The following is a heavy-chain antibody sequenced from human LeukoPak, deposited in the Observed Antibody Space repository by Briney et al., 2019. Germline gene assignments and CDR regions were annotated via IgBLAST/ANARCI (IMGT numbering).Heavy chain of an antibody. CDR2: INPKSGAA. J-gene: IGHJ4*02. Sequence: ASVKVSCKASRYIFSDYYMHWVRQAPGQGFEWLGWINPKSGAADYAQQFRGRVTMTRDTSINTDYMEMKRVTSDDTAVYYCARGAEAETSPLDFWGQGTLVIVS. CDR3: ARGAEAETSPLDF. V-gene: IGHV1-2*02. D-gene: IGHD6-13*01. CDR1: RYIFSDYY.